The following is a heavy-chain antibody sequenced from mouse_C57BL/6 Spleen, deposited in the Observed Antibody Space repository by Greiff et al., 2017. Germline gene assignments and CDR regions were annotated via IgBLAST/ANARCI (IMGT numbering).Heavy chain of an antibody. D-gene: IGHD1-1*01. CDR2: IWSGGST. Sequence: VKLVESGPGLVQPSQSLSITCTVSGFSLTSYGVHWVRQSPGKGLEWLGVIWSGGSTAYNAAFISSLSISKDNSKSQVFFKMNSLQADDTAIYYCARHYGSSYGGYFDVWGTGTTVTVSS. CDR3: ARHYGSSYGGYFDV. V-gene: IGHV2-2*01. J-gene: IGHJ1*03. CDR1: GFSLTSYG.